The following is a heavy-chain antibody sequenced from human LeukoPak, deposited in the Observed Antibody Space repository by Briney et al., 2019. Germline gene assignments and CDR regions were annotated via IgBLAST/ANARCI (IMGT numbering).Heavy chain of an antibody. J-gene: IGHJ4*02. CDR2: ITWDGTGT. V-gene: IGHV3-43*01. Sequence: GGSLRLSCAASGFTFLDYTMHWVRQVPGKGLEWVSLITWDGTGTYYADSVKGRFTISRDNSKNSLYLQMNSLKTEDTALYYCAKGGWFGELSGADYWGQGTLVTVSS. D-gene: IGHD3-10*01. CDR1: GFTFLDYT. CDR3: AKGGWFGELSGADY.